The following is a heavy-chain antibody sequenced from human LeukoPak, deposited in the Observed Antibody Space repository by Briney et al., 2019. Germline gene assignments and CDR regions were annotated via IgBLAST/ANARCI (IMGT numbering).Heavy chain of an antibody. J-gene: IGHJ4*02. Sequence: PSETLSLTCTVSGGSISSYYWSWIRRPPGKGLEWIGYIYYSGSTNYNPSLKSRVTISVDTSKNQFSLKLSSVTAADTAVYYCARDGPYSSGWFDYWGQGTLVTVSS. CDR1: GGSISSYY. CDR3: ARDGPYSSGWFDY. D-gene: IGHD6-19*01. V-gene: IGHV4-59*01. CDR2: IYYSGST.